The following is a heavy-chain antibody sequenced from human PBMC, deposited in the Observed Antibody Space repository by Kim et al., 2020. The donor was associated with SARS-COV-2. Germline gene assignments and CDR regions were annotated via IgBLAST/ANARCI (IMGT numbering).Heavy chain of an antibody. V-gene: IGHV3-23*01. CDR3: AKDVREIREYFQH. Sequence: ADAVKGRFTISRDNSKNTLYLQMNSLRAEDTAVYYCAKDVREIREYFQHWGQGTLVTVSS. D-gene: IGHD1-26*01. J-gene: IGHJ1*01.